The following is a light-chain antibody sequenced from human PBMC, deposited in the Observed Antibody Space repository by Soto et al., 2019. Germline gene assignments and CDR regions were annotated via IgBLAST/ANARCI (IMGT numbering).Light chain of an antibody. V-gene: IGKV3-15*01. CDR3: QQYGSSPIT. CDR1: QSVRSN. CDR2: AAS. J-gene: IGKJ5*01. Sequence: EIVMTQSPASLSVTPGERVTLSCRASQSVRSNLAWYQQKPGQAPRLLIFAASTRATVIPARFRGSGSGTEFTLTISRLEPEDFAVYYCQQYGSSPITFGQGTRLEIK.